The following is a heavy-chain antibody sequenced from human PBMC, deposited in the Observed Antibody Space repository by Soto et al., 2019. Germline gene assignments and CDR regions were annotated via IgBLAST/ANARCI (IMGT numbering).Heavy chain of an antibody. Sequence: QITLKESGPTLVKPTQTLTLTCTFSGFSFTTDGMGVGWIRQPPGKALEWLALIYWDDDMRYSPSLKSRITITKDSSRSQVVLTLTYMSPADTATYYCAQRYWAASGTRYYFDYWGQGTLVTVSS. D-gene: IGHD6-13*01. CDR2: IYWDDDM. V-gene: IGHV2-5*02. CDR1: GFSFTTDGMG. CDR3: AQRYWAASGTRYYFDY. J-gene: IGHJ4*02.